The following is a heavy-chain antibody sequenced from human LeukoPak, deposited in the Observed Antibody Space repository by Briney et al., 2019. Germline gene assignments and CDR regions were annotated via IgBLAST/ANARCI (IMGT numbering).Heavy chain of an antibody. CDR2: IYSGGST. CDR3: ARERVGVFGVIRDGGMDV. D-gene: IGHD3-3*01. Sequence: GGSLRLSCVASGFTVSSSYMTWVRQAPGKGLEWVSIIYSGGSTYYADSVKGRFTISRDNPRNKVYLQMNNLRGEGTGVYYCARERVGVFGVIRDGGMDVWGQGTAVTVSS. J-gene: IGHJ6*02. CDR1: GFTVSSSY. V-gene: IGHV3-66*01.